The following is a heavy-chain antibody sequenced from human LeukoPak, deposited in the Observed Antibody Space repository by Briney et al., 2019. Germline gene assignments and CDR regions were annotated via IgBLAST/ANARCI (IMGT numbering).Heavy chain of an antibody. V-gene: IGHV3-23*01. CDR3: AKTLGGSYLIFDY. J-gene: IGHJ4*02. Sequence: GGSLRLSCAASGFTFSNYAMSWVRQAPGKGLEWVCGINSGGGSTYYADSVKGRFTISRDNSKNTLFVQVNSLRAEDTAIYYCAKTLGGSYLIFDYWGQGTLVTVSS. D-gene: IGHD1-26*01. CDR2: INSGGGST. CDR1: GFTFSNYA.